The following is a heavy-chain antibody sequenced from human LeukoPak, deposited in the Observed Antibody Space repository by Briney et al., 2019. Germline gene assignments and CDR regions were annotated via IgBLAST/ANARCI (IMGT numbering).Heavy chain of an antibody. J-gene: IGHJ4*02. D-gene: IGHD6-13*01. Sequence: GGSLRLSCAAAGFTFDEYAMHWVRQAPGKGLEWVSLISGDGSNTWYADSVKGRFTISRDNAKNSLYLQMNSLRAEDTAVYYCAREDGYSSSWYSDYWGQGTLVTVSS. V-gene: IGHV3-43*02. CDR1: GFTFDEYA. CDR2: ISGDGSNT. CDR3: AREDGYSSSWYSDY.